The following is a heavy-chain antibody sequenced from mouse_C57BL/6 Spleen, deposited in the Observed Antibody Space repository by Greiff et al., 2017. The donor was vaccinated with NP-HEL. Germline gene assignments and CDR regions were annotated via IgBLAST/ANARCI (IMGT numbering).Heavy chain of an antibody. CDR2: ISDGGSYT. Sequence: DVHLVESGGGLVKPGGSLKLSCAASGFTFSSYAMSWVRQTPEKRLEWVATISDGGSYTYYPDNLKGRFTISRDNAKNNLYLQMSHLKDEDTAMYYGARDSAGYEGFAYWGQGTLVTVSA. V-gene: IGHV5-4*01. D-gene: IGHD3-2*02. J-gene: IGHJ3*01. CDR3: ARDSAGYEGFAY. CDR1: GFTFSSYA.